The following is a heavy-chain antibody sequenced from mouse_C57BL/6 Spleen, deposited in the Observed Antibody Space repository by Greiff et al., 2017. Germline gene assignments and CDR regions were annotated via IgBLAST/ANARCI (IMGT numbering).Heavy chain of an antibody. CDR2: INPNNGGT. CDR1: GYTFTDYN. Sequence: EVQLQESGPELVKPGASVKIPCKASGYTFTDYNMDWVKQSHGKSLEWIGDINPNNGGTIYNQKFKGKATLTVDKSSSTAYMELRSLTSEDTAVYYCARWGYYGSSRYFDYWGQGTTLTVSS. J-gene: IGHJ2*01. CDR3: ARWGYYGSSRYFDY. D-gene: IGHD1-1*01. V-gene: IGHV1-18*01.